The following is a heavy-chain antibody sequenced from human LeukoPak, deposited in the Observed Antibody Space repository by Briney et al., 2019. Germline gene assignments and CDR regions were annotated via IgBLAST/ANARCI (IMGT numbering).Heavy chain of an antibody. CDR1: GFTFSRNS. CDR3: ARSIAAAGSDY. J-gene: IGHJ4*02. Sequence: PGGSLRLSCAASGFTFSRNSMNWVRQAPGKGLEWVSSISTSSSYIYYADSVKGRFTISRDNAKNSLFLQMKSLRAEDTAVYYCARSIAAAGSDYWGQGTLVTVSS. CDR2: ISTSSSYI. V-gene: IGHV3-21*06. D-gene: IGHD6-13*01.